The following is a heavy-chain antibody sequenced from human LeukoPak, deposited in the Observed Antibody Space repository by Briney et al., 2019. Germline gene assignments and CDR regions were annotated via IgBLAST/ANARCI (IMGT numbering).Heavy chain of an antibody. D-gene: IGHD3-16*01. J-gene: IGHJ6*03. CDR1: GFTFDDYA. CDR2: ITWNGGTT. V-gene: IGHV3-43D*03. CDR3: AKDRAARGRGNYFYMDV. Sequence: GGSLRLSCAASGFTFDDYAMPWVRQASGKGLEWVSYITWNGGTTHYADSVEGRFTISRDNGKNSLYLQMNSLRPDDTACYYCAKDRAARGRGNYFYMDVWGKGTTVTVSS.